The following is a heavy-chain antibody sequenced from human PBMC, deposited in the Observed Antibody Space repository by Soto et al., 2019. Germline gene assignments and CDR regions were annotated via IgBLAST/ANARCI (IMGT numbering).Heavy chain of an antibody. Sequence: GGSLRLSCVASGFSFSRYWMHWVRQAPGKGLEWVSRIKSDGTSTSYADSVKGRFTISRDNAKNTLYLQMDNLRAEDTAVYYRAREGLDTAGFFDIWGQGTMVAVSS. CDR2: IKSDGTST. V-gene: IGHV3-74*01. J-gene: IGHJ3*02. D-gene: IGHD6-13*01. CDR1: GFSFSRYW. CDR3: AREGLDTAGFFDI.